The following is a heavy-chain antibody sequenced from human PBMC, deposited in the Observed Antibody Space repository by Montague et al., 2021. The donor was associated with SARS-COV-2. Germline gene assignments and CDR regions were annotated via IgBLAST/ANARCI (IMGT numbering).Heavy chain of an antibody. CDR3: ARDSYGMDV. CDR1: GLTVSSNY. J-gene: IGHJ6*02. CDR2: IYSGGST. Sequence: SLRLSYAASGLTVSSNYMSWVRQAPGKGLEWVSVIYSGGSTYYADSVKGRFTISRDNSKNTLYLQMNSLRDEDTAVYYCARDSYGMDVWGQGTTVTVSS. V-gene: IGHV3-66*02.